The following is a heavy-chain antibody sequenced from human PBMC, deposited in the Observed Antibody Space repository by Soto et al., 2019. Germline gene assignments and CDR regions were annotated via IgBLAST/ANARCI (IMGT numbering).Heavy chain of an antibody. CDR2: MNPKTGNT. J-gene: IGHJ5*02. CDR3: ARGRIIVAGGFDP. Sequence: QVQLVQSGAEVKKPGASVKVSCKASGYTFTSYDIIWVRQATGQGLEWMGWMNPKTGNTDSAEKFQGRLTMTRNTSISTVYMELSGLSFEDTAVYYCARGRIIVAGGFDPWGQGTLVTVSS. D-gene: IGHD6-19*01. V-gene: IGHV1-8*01. CDR1: GYTFTSYD.